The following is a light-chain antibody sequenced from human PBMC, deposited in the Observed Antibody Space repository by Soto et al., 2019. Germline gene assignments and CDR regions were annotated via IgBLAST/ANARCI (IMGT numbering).Light chain of an antibody. Sequence: QPVLTQSSSASASLGSSVKLTCTLSSGHSSYIIAWHQQQPGKAPRYLMKLEGSGSYNKGSGVPDRFSGSSSGADRYLTISYLQFEDEADYYCETWGSNTRVFGGGTKLTVL. CDR1: SGHSSYI. V-gene: IGLV4-60*02. CDR3: ETWGSNTRV. CDR2: LEGSGSY. J-gene: IGLJ3*02.